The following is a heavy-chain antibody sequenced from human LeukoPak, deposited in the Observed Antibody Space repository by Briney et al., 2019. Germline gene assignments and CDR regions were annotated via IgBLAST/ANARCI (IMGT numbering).Heavy chain of an antibody. CDR1: GYSFTIYL. CDR2: IYPDDFDT. Sequence: NPGESLKFSCKASGYSFTIYLIAWVRQLPGKGLEWLGVIYPDDFDTRYSPSFQGQATISADKSISTAFLQWSSLNASDTAIYYCTRHGKLSASRNWFDLWGQGTLVTVSS. D-gene: IGHD1-26*01. CDR3: TRHGKLSASRNWFDL. V-gene: IGHV5-51*01. J-gene: IGHJ5*02.